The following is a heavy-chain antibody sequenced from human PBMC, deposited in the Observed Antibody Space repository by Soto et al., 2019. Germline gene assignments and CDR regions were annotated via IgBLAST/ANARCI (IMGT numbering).Heavy chain of an antibody. CDR1: GFTFSSYS. J-gene: IGHJ2*01. CDR2: ISSSSSYI. Sequence: GGSLRLSCAASGFTFSSYSMNWVRQAPGKGLEWVSSISSSSSYIYYADSVKGRFTISRDNAKNSLYLQMNSLRAEDTAVYYCARRCTNGVCYSYFDLWGRGTLVTVSS. V-gene: IGHV3-21*01. CDR3: ARRCTNGVCYSYFDL. D-gene: IGHD2-8*01.